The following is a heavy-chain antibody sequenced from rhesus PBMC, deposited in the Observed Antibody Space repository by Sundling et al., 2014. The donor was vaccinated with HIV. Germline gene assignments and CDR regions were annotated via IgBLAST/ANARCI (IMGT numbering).Heavy chain of an antibody. D-gene: IGHD3-9*01. CDR2: IHGRDSNT. CDR1: GGSMNSGSFF. V-gene: IGHV4-122*01. Sequence: QVQLQELGPGLVKPSETLSLTCAVSGGSMNSGSFFWSWIRQSPEKGLEWIGYIHGRDSNTDYNPSLKSRVTLSVDTSKNQFSLKLRSLTAADTAVYYCAREDVWVYGLDSWGQGVVVTVSS. CDR3: AREDVWVYGLDS. J-gene: IGHJ6*01.